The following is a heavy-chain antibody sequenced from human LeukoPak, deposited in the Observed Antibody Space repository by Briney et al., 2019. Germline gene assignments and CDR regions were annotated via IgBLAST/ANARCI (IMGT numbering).Heavy chain of an antibody. CDR2: IYRGDST. Sequence: GGSLRLSCAGSGFSVSSNYMSWVRQAPGKGLEWVSVIYRGDSTYYADSVKGRFTISRDNSKNTLYLQINSLRAEDTAMYYCARLEVRGVIGPWGQGTLVSVSS. J-gene: IGHJ5*02. CDR3: ARLEVRGVIGP. D-gene: IGHD3-10*01. CDR1: GFSVSSNY. V-gene: IGHV3-53*01.